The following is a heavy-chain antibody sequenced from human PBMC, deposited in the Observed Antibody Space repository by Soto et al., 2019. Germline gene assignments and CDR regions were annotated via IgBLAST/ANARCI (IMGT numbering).Heavy chain of an antibody. CDR2: ITDSGYTA. D-gene: IGHD6-19*01. Sequence: EMQLLESGGASVQPGGSLRLSCEASGFSFGTFVMTWFRQAPGGGLEWVASITDSGYTASYAETVEGRFTVSRDNSKNKLHLQMNDLRPEDTATYYCAKNGQWLATPPEAWGQGTLVTVSS. V-gene: IGHV3-23*01. J-gene: IGHJ4*02. CDR1: GFSFGTFV. CDR3: AKNGQWLATPPEA.